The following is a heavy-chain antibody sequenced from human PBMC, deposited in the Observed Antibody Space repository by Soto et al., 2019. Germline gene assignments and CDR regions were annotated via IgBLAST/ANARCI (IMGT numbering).Heavy chain of an antibody. CDR2: INPNSGGT. J-gene: IGHJ3*02. Sequence: ASVKVSCKVSGYTLTELSMHWVRQAPGQGLEWMGWINPNSGGTNYAQKFQGWVTMTRDTSISTAYMELSRLRSDDTAVYYCARVSKQQLVLDAFDIWGRGTMVTVSS. CDR3: ARVSKQQLVLDAFDI. CDR1: GYTLTELS. D-gene: IGHD6-13*01. V-gene: IGHV1-2*04.